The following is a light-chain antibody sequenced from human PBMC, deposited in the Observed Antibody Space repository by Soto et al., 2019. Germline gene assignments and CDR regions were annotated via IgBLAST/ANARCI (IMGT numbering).Light chain of an antibody. CDR2: GVS. V-gene: IGLV2-14*01. CDR3: NSYTNSSTLYV. J-gene: IGLJ1*01. CDR1: SSDVGGYNY. Sequence: QSVLTQPASVSGSPGQSITISCTGTSSDVGGYNYVSWYQQHPGKAPKLMIYGVSDRPSGVSTRFSGSKSGNTASLTISGLQAEDEADYFCNSYTNSSTLYVFGTGTKLTVL.